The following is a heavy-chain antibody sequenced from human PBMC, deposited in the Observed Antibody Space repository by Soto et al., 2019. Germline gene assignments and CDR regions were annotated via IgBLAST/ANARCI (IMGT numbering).Heavy chain of an antibody. CDR2: IIPIFGTA. J-gene: IGHJ6*02. V-gene: IGHV1-69*13. D-gene: IGHD2-15*01. CDR3: ARKGGYCSGGSCRRTPDFYDYYGMDV. Sequence: GASVKVSCKASGGTFSSYAISWVRQAPGQGLEWMGGIIPIFGTANYAQKFQGRVTITADEPTSTAYMELSSLRSEDTAVYYCARKGGYCSGGSCRRTPDFYDYYGMDVWGQGNTVIVSS. CDR1: GGTFSSYA.